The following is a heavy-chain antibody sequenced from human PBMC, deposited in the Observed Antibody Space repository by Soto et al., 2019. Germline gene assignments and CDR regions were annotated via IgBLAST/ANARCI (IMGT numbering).Heavy chain of an antibody. Sequence: QVQLVESGGGVVQPGRSLRLSCAASGFTFSSYGMHWVRQAPGKGLEWVAVISYDGSNKYYADSVKGRFTISRDNSKNTLYLQMNSLSAEDTAVYYCAKDLDGIFSWGYYGSGSYRGCHFDIWCQGTMVTVSS. J-gene: IGHJ3*02. D-gene: IGHD3-10*01. CDR1: GFTFSSYG. CDR2: ISYDGSNK. CDR3: AKDLDGIFSWGYYGSGSYRGCHFDI. V-gene: IGHV3-30*18.